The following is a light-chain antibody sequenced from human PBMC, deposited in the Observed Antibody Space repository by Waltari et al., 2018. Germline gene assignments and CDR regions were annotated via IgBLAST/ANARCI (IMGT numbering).Light chain of an antibody. J-gene: IGKJ2*01. CDR3: QQYNTWSYT. Sequence: ETVMTQSPATLSMSPGDRATLSCRASQNVNTQFGWYQQKPGQAPSLLFYSASIRAPGIPARFSASGSGTEFTLTITSLQPEDFAVYYCQQYNTWSYTFGQGTKLEIK. V-gene: IGKV3-15*01. CDR1: QNVNTQ. CDR2: SAS.